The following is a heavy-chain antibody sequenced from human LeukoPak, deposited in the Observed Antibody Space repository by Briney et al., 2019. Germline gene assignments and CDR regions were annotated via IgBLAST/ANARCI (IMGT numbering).Heavy chain of an antibody. J-gene: IGHJ4*02. V-gene: IGHV3-23*01. CDR2: ISGSGGST. Sequence: SGGSLRLSCAASGFTFSSYAMSWVRQAPGKGLEWVSAISGSGGSTYYADSVKGRFTISRDNSKNTLYLQMNSLRAEDTAVYYCAKAGPYCSGGSCYGLFSDWGQGTLVTVSS. D-gene: IGHD2-15*01. CDR1: GFTFSSYA. CDR3: AKAGPYCSGGSCYGLFSD.